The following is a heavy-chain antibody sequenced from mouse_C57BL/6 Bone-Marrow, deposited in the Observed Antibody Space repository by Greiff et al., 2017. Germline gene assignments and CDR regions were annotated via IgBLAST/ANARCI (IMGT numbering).Heavy chain of an antibody. CDR3: AMEGYDYDEGFAY. Sequence: VQLQQPEAELVKPGASVKVSCKASGYTFTSYWMHWVKQRPGQGLEWIGRIHPSDSDTNYNQKFKGKATLTVDKSSSTAYMQLSSLTSEDSAVYYCAMEGYDYDEGFAYWGQGTLVTVSA. CDR1: GYTFTSYW. V-gene: IGHV1-74*01. D-gene: IGHD2-4*01. CDR2: IHPSDSDT. J-gene: IGHJ3*01.